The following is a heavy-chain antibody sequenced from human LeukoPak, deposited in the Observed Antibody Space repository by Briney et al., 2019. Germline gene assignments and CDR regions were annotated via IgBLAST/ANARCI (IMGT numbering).Heavy chain of an antibody. CDR3: ARGGGSFDY. J-gene: IGHJ4*02. D-gene: IGHD5-12*01. Sequence: GGSLRLSCAVSGFTFSSYWMSWVRQAPGKGLEWVANIKQDGSEKNYVDSVKGRFTISRDNAENSLYLQMNSLRAVDTAVYYCARGGGSFDYWGQGTLVTVSP. CDR1: GFTFSSYW. V-gene: IGHV3-7*01. CDR2: IKQDGSEK.